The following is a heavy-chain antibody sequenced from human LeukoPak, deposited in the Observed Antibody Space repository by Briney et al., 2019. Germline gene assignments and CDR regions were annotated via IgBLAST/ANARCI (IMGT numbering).Heavy chain of an antibody. V-gene: IGHV1-2*02. CDR2: INPNSGGT. D-gene: IGHD5-18*01. CDR1: GYTFTGYY. Sequence: GASVKVSCKASGYTFTGYYMHWVRQAPGQGLEWMGWINPNSGGTNYAQKFQGRVTMTRDTSISTAYMELSRPRSDDTAVYYCAIHVDTAMATGYWGQGTPVTVSS. CDR3: AIHVDTAMATGY. J-gene: IGHJ4*02.